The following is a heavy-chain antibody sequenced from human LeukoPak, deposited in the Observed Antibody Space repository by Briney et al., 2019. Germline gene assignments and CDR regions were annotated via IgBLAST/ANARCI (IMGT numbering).Heavy chain of an antibody. CDR2: IYPGGSDT. V-gene: IGHV5-51*01. CDR1: AYRFANYW. Sequence: GESLKIFCKGSAYRFANYWIGWVRQMPGKGLEWMGIIYPGGSDTRYSPSFEGQVTISADKSISTAYLQWSSLKASDSALYYCARLAGSYPGSPFDYWGQGTLVTVSS. J-gene: IGHJ4*02. CDR3: ARLAGSYPGSPFDY. D-gene: IGHD1-26*01.